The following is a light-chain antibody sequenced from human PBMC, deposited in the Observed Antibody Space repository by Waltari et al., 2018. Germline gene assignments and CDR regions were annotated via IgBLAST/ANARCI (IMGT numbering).Light chain of an antibody. CDR2: GAS. CDR1: QSVSSNY. J-gene: IGKJ1*01. CDR3: QQYDRSPET. V-gene: IGKV3-20*01. Sequence: EIVLTQSPGTLSLSPGESATLSCRASQSVSSNYLAWYQQTPGHAPRLLIDGASYRATGIPDRFSGSRSGTDFTLTISRLEPEDFAVYYCQQYDRSPETFGQGTKVEIK.